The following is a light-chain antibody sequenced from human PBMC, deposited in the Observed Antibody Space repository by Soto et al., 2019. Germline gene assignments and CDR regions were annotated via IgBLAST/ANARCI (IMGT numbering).Light chain of an antibody. Sequence: QSVLTQPPXASGTPGXXXTISXSGSSSNIGSNTVNWYQQLPGTAPKLXIXXXNQRPSGVPDRFSGSKSGTSASLAISGLQSEDEADYYCAAWDDSLNGVVXXGGTQLTVL. V-gene: IGLV1-44*01. J-gene: IGLJ2*01. CDR3: AAWDDSLNGVV. CDR1: SSNIGSNT. CDR2: XXN.